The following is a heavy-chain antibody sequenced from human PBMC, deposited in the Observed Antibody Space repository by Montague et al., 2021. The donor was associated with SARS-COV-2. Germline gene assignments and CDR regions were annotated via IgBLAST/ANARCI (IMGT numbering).Heavy chain of an antibody. Sequence: TLSLTCAVYGGSFSAFYWDWIRQSPEKGLEWIGEIDHNGLTKSNPSLGSRFITSVDKSKSQFSLKVTSLTAADSAMYYCAARKYVYGSGRTWFDYWSQGTLVTVSS. CDR3: AARKYVYGSGRTWFDY. D-gene: IGHD3-10*01. CDR2: IDHNGLT. CDR1: GGSFSAFY. V-gene: IGHV4-34*01. J-gene: IGHJ5*01.